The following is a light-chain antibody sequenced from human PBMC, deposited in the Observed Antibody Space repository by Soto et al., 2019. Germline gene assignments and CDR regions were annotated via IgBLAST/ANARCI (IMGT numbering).Light chain of an antibody. CDR3: QQFGTSPPST. V-gene: IGKV3-20*01. CDR2: GAS. CDR1: QRVSSIY. J-gene: IGKJ5*01. Sequence: EIVLTQSPGTLSLSPGERATLSCRASQRVSSIYFAWYQQKPGQAPRLLIYGASSRATGIPDRFSGSGSGTDFTLTISRLEPEDFAVYYCQQFGTSPPSTFGQGRRLEIK.